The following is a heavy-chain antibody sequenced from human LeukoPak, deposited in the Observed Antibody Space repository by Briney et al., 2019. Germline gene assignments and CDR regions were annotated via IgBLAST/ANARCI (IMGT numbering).Heavy chain of an antibody. J-gene: IGHJ4*02. Sequence: SETLSLTCTVSGGSLSSYYWSWIRQPPGKGLEWIGYVYYSGSTNYNPSLKSRVAISIDTSKNQFSLKLSSVTAADTAVYYCARGKHYDSSGYYSGSTDFDYWGQGTLVTVSS. CDR2: VYYSGST. D-gene: IGHD3-22*01. V-gene: IGHV4-59*12. CDR1: GGSLSSYY. CDR3: ARGKHYDSSGYYSGSTDFDY.